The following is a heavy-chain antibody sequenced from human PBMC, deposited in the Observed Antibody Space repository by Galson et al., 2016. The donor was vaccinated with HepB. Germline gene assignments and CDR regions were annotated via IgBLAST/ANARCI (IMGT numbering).Heavy chain of an antibody. D-gene: IGHD3-10*01. CDR1: GFVFGDYD. J-gene: IGHJ4*02. CDR3: ARFSPKSGAEDTYFDR. V-gene: IGHV3-11*01. Sequence: SLRLSCAGSGFVFGDYDMHWVRQAPGKGLECISYINRSSRDIWYADSVKGRATISRDNAKNSLSLQLNSLGADDTALYFCARFSPKSGAEDTYFDRWGQGVLVTVSS. CDR2: INRSSRDI.